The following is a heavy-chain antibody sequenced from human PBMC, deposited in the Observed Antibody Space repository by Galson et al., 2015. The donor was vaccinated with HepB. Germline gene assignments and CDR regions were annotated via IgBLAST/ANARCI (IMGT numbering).Heavy chain of an antibody. CDR3: ARDLPFDP. CDR1: GFTFSSYS. V-gene: IGHV3-48*01. Sequence: SLRLSCAASGFTFSSYSMNWVRQAPGKGLEWVSYISSSSSTIYYADSVKGLFTISRDNAKNSLYLQMNSLRAEDTAVYYCARDLPFDPWGQGTLVTVSS. CDR2: ISSSSSTI. J-gene: IGHJ5*02.